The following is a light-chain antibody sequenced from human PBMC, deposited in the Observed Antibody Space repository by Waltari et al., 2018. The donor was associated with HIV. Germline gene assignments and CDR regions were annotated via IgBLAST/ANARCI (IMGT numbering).Light chain of an antibody. CDR1: SSNIGSNY. CDR3: VAWDDTLSGPV. Sequence: QSLLTQSPSASGTPGQRATISCSGSSSNIGSNYVYWYQQLPGTAPKLLIYRNGQRPSGVPDRFSASKSGTSASLDISGLRSEDETDYYCVAWDDTLSGPVFGGGTKLTVL. J-gene: IGLJ2*01. CDR2: RNG. V-gene: IGLV1-47*01.